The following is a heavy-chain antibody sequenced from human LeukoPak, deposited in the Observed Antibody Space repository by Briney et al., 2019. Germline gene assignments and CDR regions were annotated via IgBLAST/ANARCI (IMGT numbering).Heavy chain of an antibody. V-gene: IGHV1-24*01. Sequence: ASVKVSCKVSGYILTELSMHWVRLAPGKGLEWMGGFDPEDGETIYAQKFQGRVTMTDDTSTGTAYMELSGLRSEDTAMYYCAKAPNWVIDYWGQGTLVTVSS. D-gene: IGHD7-27*01. CDR1: GYILTELS. J-gene: IGHJ4*02. CDR2: FDPEDGET. CDR3: AKAPNWVIDY.